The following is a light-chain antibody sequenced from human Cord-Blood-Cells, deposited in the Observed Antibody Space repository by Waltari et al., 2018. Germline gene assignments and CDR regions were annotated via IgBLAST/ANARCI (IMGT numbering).Light chain of an antibody. CDR2: AAS. CDR3: QQSYSTPLT. Sequence: DIQMTQSPSSLSASVGDRVTITCRASQSISSYLNWYQQKPGKAPKVLIYAASSLQSGVPSRFSGRRSGTYFTLTISSLQPEDFATYYCQQSYSTPLTFGQWTKVEIK. J-gene: IGKJ1*01. CDR1: QSISSY. V-gene: IGKV1-39*01.